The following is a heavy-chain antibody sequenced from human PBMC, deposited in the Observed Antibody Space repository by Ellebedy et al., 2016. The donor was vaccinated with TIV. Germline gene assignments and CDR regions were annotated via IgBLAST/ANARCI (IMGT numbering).Heavy chain of an antibody. CDR2: INPNSGGT. V-gene: IGHV1-2*02. CDR3: ARVLYYDIPFDP. CDR1: GYTFTGYY. Sequence: AASVKVSCKASGYTFTGYYMHWVRQAPGQGLEWMGWINPNSGGTSYAQKFQGRVTMTRDTSTSTVYMELSSLRSEDTAVYYCARVLYYDIPFDPWGQGTLVTVSS. D-gene: IGHD3-3*01. J-gene: IGHJ5*02.